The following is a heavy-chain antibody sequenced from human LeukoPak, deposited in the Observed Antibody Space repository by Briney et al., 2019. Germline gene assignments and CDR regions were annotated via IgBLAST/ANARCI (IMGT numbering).Heavy chain of an antibody. V-gene: IGHV4-34*01. CDR1: GGSFSSYY. J-gene: IGHJ4*02. CDR3: ARRAPGIAAAGLDY. Sequence: PSETLSLTCAVYGGSFSSYYWSWIRPPPGKGLEWIGEINHSGSTNYNPSLKSRVTISVDTSKNQFSLKLSSVTAADTAVYYCARRAPGIAAAGLDYWGQGTLVTVSS. CDR2: INHSGST. D-gene: IGHD6-13*01.